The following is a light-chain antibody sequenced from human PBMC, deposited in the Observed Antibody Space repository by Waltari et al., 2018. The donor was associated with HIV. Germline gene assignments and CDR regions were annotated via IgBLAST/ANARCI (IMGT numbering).Light chain of an antibody. CDR1: QNIHTF. CDR2: GAS. V-gene: IGKV1-39*01. J-gene: IGKJ3*01. CDR3: LQTDSMPLT. Sequence: DIQMTQSPSSLSASVGDRVSITCRAGQNIHTFLNWYQQQPGSAPKLLIFGASRLPSGVPSRFSGSGSETDFTLTIDNLQAEDFATYYCLQTDSMPLTFGPGTKVD.